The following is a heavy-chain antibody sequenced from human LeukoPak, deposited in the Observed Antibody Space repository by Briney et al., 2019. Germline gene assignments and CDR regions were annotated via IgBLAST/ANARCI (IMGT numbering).Heavy chain of an antibody. V-gene: IGHV3-48*02. CDR2: ISSSSSTI. Sequence: GGSLRLSCAASGFTFSSYSMNWVRQAPGKGLEWVSYISSSSSTIYYADSVKGRFTISRDNAKNSLYLQMNSLRDEDAAVYYCARARPDYCSGGSCYAGSYYYYGMDVWGQGTTVTVSS. D-gene: IGHD2-15*01. CDR1: GFTFSSYS. CDR3: ARARPDYCSGGSCYAGSYYYYGMDV. J-gene: IGHJ6*02.